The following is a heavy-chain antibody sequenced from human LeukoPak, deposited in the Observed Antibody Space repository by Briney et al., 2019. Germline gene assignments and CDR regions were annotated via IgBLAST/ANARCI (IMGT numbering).Heavy chain of an antibody. CDR3: AREMVAAPPYHYGMDV. CDR2: INPNSGGT. J-gene: IGHJ6*02. CDR1: GYTFTGYY. D-gene: IGHD2-8*01. Sequence: ASVKVSCKASGYTFTGYYMHWVRQAPGQGLEWMGWINPNSGGTNYAQKFQGRVTMTWDTSISTAYMELSRLRSDDTAVYYCAREMVAAPPYHYGMDVWGQGTLVTVSS. V-gene: IGHV1-2*02.